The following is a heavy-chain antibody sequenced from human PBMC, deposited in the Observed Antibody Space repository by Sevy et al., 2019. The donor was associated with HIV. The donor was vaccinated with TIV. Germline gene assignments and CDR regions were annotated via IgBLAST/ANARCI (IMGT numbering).Heavy chain of an antibody. D-gene: IGHD6-6*01. CDR3: ARGTSSSSSGYYYYYGMDV. V-gene: IGHV3-30*04. Sequence: GGSLRLSCAASRFTFSSYAMHWVRQAPGKGLEWVTIISYDGSNKNYADSVKGRFTISRDNSKNTLYLQMTSLRVEDTAVYYCARGTSSSSSGYYYYYGMDVWGQGTTVTVSS. CDR1: RFTFSSYA. CDR2: ISYDGSNK. J-gene: IGHJ6*02.